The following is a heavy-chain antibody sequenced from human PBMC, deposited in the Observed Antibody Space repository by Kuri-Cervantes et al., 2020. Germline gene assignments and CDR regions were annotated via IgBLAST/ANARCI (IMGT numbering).Heavy chain of an antibody. CDR3: ARVRIVVVTASNYFDY. CDR2: IYASGAT. CDR1: GGSISNYY. Sequence: GSLRLSCTVSGGSISNYYWNWIRQPAGKGLEWIGRIYASGATNYNPSLKSRVTISLDKSKNQFSLKLSSVTAADTAVYYCARVRIVVVTASNYFDYWGQGTLVTVSS. J-gene: IGHJ4*02. D-gene: IGHD2-21*02. V-gene: IGHV4-4*07.